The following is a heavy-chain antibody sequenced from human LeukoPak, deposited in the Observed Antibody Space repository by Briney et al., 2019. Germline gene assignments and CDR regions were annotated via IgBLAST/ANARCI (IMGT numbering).Heavy chain of an antibody. CDR2: INPSGGST. CDR3: ARGRLAFCGGDCYSGMDV. Sequence: ASVKVSCKASGYTFTSYYMHWVRQAPGQGLEWMGIINPSGGSTSFALRFQGRVTMTRDTSTSTVYMELSSLRSEDTAVYYCARGRLAFCGGDCYSGMDVWGQGATVTVSS. D-gene: IGHD2-21*01. J-gene: IGHJ6*02. CDR1: GYTFTSYY. V-gene: IGHV1-46*01.